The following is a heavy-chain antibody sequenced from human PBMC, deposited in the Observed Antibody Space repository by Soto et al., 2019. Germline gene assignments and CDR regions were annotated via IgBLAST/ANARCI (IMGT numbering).Heavy chain of an antibody. V-gene: IGHV1-2*04. D-gene: IGHD2-8*01. CDR1: GYSFTDYH. CDR3: ARGDSKDCSNGVCAFFYNHDMDV. J-gene: IGHJ6*02. Sequence: ASVHVSCKPSGYSFTDYHIHWLRQAPGQGLEWLGRINPKSGGTSTAQKFQGWVTRTTDTSISTASMELTRLTSDDTAIYYCARGDSKDCSNGVCAFFYNHDMDVWG. CDR2: INPKSGGT.